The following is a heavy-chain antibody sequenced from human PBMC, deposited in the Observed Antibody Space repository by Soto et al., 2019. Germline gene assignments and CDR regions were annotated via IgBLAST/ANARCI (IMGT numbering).Heavy chain of an antibody. J-gene: IGHJ6*03. D-gene: IGHD3-10*01. CDR2: ISGSGGST. V-gene: IGHV3-23*01. CDR3: AKVGGSGSYYTQDYYYYMDV. Sequence: EVQLLESGGGLVQPGGSLRLSCAASGFTFSSYAMSWVRQAPGKGLEWVSAISGSGGSTYYADSVKGRFTISRDNSKNTLYLQMNSLRAEDTAVYYCAKVGGSGSYYTQDYYYYMDVWGKGTTVTVSS. CDR1: GFTFSSYA.